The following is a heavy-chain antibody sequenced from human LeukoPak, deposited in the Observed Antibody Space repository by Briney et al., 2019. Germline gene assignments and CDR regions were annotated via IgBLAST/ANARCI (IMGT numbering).Heavy chain of an antibody. CDR3: TTGGTGTTLDLRS. CDR1: GFTFSNAW. V-gene: IGHV3-15*01. Sequence: GGSLRLSCAASGFTFSNAWMSWVRQAPGKGLEWVGRIKSKTDGGTTDYAAPVKGRFTISRDDSKNTLYLQMNSLKTEDTAVYYCTTGGTGTTLDLRSWGQGTLVTVSS. CDR2: IKSKTDGGTT. J-gene: IGHJ4*02. D-gene: IGHD1-7*01.